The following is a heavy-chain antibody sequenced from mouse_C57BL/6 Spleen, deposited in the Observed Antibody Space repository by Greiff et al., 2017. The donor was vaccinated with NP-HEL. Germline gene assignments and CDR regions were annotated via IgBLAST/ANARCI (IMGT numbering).Heavy chain of an antibody. V-gene: IGHV5-9*01. CDR1: GFTFSSYT. D-gene: IGHD2-12*01. J-gene: IGHJ1*03. CDR2: ISGGGGNT. CDR3: ARQELRPYWYFDV. Sequence: EVQLVESGGGLVKPGGSLKLSCAASGFTFSSYTMSWVRQTPEKRLEWVATISGGGGNTYYPDSVKGRFTISRDNAKNTLYLQMSSLRSEDTALYYCARQELRPYWYFDVWGTGTTVTVSS.